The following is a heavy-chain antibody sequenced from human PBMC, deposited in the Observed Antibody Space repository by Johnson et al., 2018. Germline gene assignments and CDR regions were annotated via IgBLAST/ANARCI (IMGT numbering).Heavy chain of an antibody. V-gene: IGHV3-7*01. Sequence: VQLVESGGGVVQXGRSXRLXCAASGFTFNIYWMTWVRQAPGKGLERVAEIFPDGTERYFVDSVKGRFAISRDNSKNSLYLQLNGLRVEDTAVYYCAREDWFSVDFWGQGTLVTVSS. CDR3: AREDWFSVDF. CDR2: IFPDGTER. CDR1: GFTFNIYW. D-gene: IGHD3-9*01. J-gene: IGHJ4*02.